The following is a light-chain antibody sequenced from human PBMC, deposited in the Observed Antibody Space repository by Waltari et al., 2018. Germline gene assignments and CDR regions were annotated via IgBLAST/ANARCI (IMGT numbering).Light chain of an antibody. V-gene: IGLV2-23*01. CDR1: SRDFGTYNL. J-gene: IGLJ3*02. CDR3: CSFAAGSILV. CDR2: EGN. Sequence: QSALTQPASVSGSPGQSITLSCTGTSRDFGTYNLVSWYQHHPDKAPKLIIYEGNKRPSGVSNRFSGSKSGNTASLTISGLQAEDEADYYCCSFAAGSILVFGGGTKLTVL.